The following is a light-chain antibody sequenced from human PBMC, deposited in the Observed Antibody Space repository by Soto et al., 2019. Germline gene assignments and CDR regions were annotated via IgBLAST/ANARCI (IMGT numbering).Light chain of an antibody. V-gene: IGKV3-11*01. CDR3: QQRRNWPPFT. CDR1: QSVSSY. Sequence: EIVLTQSPATLSLSPGERATLSCRASQSVSSYLAWYHQKPGQAPRLLIYDASNRATGIPARFSGSGSGTNVTLTISSLEPEDFAVYYCQQRRNWPPFTFGPGTKLNIK. CDR2: DAS. J-gene: IGKJ3*01.